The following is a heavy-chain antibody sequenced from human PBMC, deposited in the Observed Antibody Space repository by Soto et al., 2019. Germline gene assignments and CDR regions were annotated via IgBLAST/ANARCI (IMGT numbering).Heavy chain of an antibody. Sequence: SETLSLTCTVSGDSISIYYWSWIRQPPGKGLEWIGYIFHTGSANYNPSLKSRVTISIDTAKNQFSLRLSSVTAADTAVYYCARQAYTSGAYYFNSWGKGTTGAVSS. CDR3: ARQAYTSGAYYFNS. D-gene: IGHD1-26*01. CDR2: IFHTGSA. V-gene: IGHV4-59*08. J-gene: IGHJ6*04. CDR1: GDSISIYY.